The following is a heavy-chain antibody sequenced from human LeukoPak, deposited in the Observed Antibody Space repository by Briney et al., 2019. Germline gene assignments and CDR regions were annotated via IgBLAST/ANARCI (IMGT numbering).Heavy chain of an antibody. Sequence: PSETLSLTCTVSGGSISSYYWSWIRQPPGKGLDRIGYIYYGGSTNYNPSLKSRVTISVDTSKNQFSLKLSSVTAADTAVYYCARFSSHDWYFDLWGRGALVTVSS. CDR3: ARFSSHDWYFDL. J-gene: IGHJ2*01. CDR1: GGSISSYY. CDR2: IYYGGST. V-gene: IGHV4-59*01.